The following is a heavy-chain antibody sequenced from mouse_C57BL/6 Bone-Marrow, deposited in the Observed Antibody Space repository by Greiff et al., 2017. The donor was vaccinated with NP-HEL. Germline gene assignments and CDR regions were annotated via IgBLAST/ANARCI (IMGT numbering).Heavy chain of an antibody. CDR3: ARPWTYFDY. V-gene: IGHV1-4*01. CDR2: INPSSGST. J-gene: IGHJ2*01. Sequence: VQLQQSGAELARPGASVKMSCKASGYTFTSYTMHWVKQRPGQGLEWIGYINPSSGSTKYNQKFKDKATLTADKSSSTAYMQLSSLTYEDAAVYYCARPWTYFDYWGKGTTLTVSS. CDR1: GYTFTSYT.